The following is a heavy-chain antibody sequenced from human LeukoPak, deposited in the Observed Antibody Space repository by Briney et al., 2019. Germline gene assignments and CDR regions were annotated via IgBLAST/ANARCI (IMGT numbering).Heavy chain of an antibody. V-gene: IGHV7-4-1*02. CDR3: ARQRDVGAMPPYGMDV. D-gene: IGHD1-26*01. CDR1: GYTFTSYA. Sequence: ASVKVSCKASGYTFTSYAMNWVRQAPGQGLEWMGWINTNTGSPTYAQGFTGRFVFSLDTSVSTAYLQISSLKAEDTAVYYCARQRDVGAMPPYGMDVWGQGTTVTVSS. CDR2: INTNTGSP. J-gene: IGHJ6*02.